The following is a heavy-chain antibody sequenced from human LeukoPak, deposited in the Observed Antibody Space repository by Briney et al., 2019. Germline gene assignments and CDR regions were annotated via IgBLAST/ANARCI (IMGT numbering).Heavy chain of an antibody. CDR3: ARGRTYGGYSGYFDY. J-gene: IGHJ4*02. D-gene: IGHD5-12*01. CDR1: GFTFSSYE. CDR2: ISSSGSTI. Sequence: GGSLRLSCAASGFTFSSYEMNWVHQAPGKGLEWVSYISSSGSTIYYADSVKGRFTISRDNAKNSLYLQMNSLRAEDTAVYYCARGRTYGGYSGYFDYWGQGTLVTVSS. V-gene: IGHV3-48*03.